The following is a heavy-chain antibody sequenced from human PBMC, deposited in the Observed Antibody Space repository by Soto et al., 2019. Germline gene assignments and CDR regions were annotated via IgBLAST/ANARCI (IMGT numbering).Heavy chain of an antibody. J-gene: IGHJ4*02. CDR2: ISWNSGNL. Sequence: EVQLVESGGGLVQPGRSLRLSCAASGFTFDDYAMHWVRQGPGKGLEWGASISWNSGNLGYADSVKGRFTISRDNAKNSLYLQMNSLRGEDTALYYCAKGASTTVFAFNAYWGQGTLVTVSS. CDR1: GFTFDDYA. V-gene: IGHV3-9*01. CDR3: AKGASTTVFAFNAY. D-gene: IGHD4-17*01.